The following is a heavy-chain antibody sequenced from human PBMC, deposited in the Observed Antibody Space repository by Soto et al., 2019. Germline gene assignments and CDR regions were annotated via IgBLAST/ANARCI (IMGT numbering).Heavy chain of an antibody. D-gene: IGHD2-8*01. V-gene: IGHV1-18*01. CDR2: ISAYNGNT. J-gene: IGHJ5*02. Sequence: QVQLLQSGAEVKKPGASVKVSCKASGYTFISYGISWVRQAPGQGLEWMGWISAYNGNTKYAQKLQGRVTMTTDTSTSTVYMELRSLRSDDTAVYYCARDSCANGVCYVDRWGQGTLVTVSS. CDR3: ARDSCANGVCYVDR. CDR1: GYTFISYG.